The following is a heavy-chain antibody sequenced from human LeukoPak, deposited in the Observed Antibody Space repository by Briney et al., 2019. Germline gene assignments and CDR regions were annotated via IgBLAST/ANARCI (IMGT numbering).Heavy chain of an antibody. CDR3: ARGGPWELPLDY. CDR1: GFTFSSYS. J-gene: IGHJ4*02. D-gene: IGHD1-26*01. V-gene: IGHV3-21*01. Sequence: PGGSLRLSCAASGFTFSSYSMSWVRQAPGKGLEWVSSISSSSSYIYYADSVKGRFTISRDNAKNSLYLQMNSLRAEDTAVYYCARGGPWELPLDYWGQGTLVTVSS. CDR2: ISSSSSYI.